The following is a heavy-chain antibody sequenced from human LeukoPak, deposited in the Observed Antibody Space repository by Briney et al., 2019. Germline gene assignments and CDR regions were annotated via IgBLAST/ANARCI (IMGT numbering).Heavy chain of an antibody. J-gene: IGHJ4*02. CDR1: GFTFSSYA. D-gene: IGHD6-13*01. Sequence: GGSLRLSCAASGFTFSSYAMSWVRKAPGKGLEWVSGIIGSGGSTYYAESVKGRFTVSRDNSKNTLYLQINSLRAEDTAVYYCAKEIQIYSSSWYGGANYWGQGTLVTVSS. V-gene: IGHV3-23*01. CDR3: AKEIQIYSSSWYGGANY. CDR2: IIGSGGST.